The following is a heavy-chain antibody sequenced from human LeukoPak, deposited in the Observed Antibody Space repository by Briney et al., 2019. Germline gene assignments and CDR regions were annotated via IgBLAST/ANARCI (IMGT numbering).Heavy chain of an antibody. CDR3: ARNLNYYDSSGYYSFDP. D-gene: IGHD3-22*01. J-gene: IGHJ5*02. CDR2: IIPIFGTA. CDR1: GGTFSSYA. Sequence: VASVKVSCKASGGTFSSYAISWVRQAPGQGLEWMGGIIPIFGTANYAQKFQGRVTITTDESTSTAYMELSSLRSEDTAVYYCARNLNYYDSSGYYSFDPWGQGTLVTVSS. V-gene: IGHV1-69*05.